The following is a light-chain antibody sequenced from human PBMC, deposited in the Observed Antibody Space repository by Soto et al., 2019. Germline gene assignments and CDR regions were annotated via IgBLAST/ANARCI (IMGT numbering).Light chain of an antibody. Sequence: CALTQPASVSGSAGQSITISCTGTSSDVGSYNLVSWYQQHPGKAPKLMIYEVSKRPSGVSNRFSGSKSGNTASLTISGLQAEDEADYYCCSYAGSSTYVFGTGTKVTVL. V-gene: IGLV2-23*02. CDR3: CSYAGSSTYV. J-gene: IGLJ1*01. CDR1: SSDVGSYNL. CDR2: EVS.